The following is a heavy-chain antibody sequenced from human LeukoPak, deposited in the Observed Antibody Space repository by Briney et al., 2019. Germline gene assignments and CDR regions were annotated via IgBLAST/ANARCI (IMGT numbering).Heavy chain of an antibody. Sequence: GGSLRLSCAASGFTFSSYAMHWVRQAPGKGLEWVAVISYDGSNKYYADSVKGRFTISRDNSKNTLYLQMSSLRAEDTAVYYCARMGYCSGGSCYFLNSFDYWGQGTLVTVSS. D-gene: IGHD2-15*01. CDR2: ISYDGSNK. J-gene: IGHJ4*02. V-gene: IGHV3-30-3*01. CDR1: GFTFSSYA. CDR3: ARMGYCSGGSCYFLNSFDY.